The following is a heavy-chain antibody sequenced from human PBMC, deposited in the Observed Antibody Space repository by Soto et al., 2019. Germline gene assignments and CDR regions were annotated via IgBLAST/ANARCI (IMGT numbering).Heavy chain of an antibody. V-gene: IGHV2-5*01. D-gene: IGHD3-16*01. CDR2: IYWNDDK. J-gene: IGHJ6*02. Sequence: TLSLTCTVSGGSISSYYWSWIRQPPGKGLEWLALIYWNDDKRYSPSLKSRLTITKDTSKNEVVLTMTNMDPADTATYYCAQGGGGMDVWGQGTTVTVSS. CDR1: GGSISSYYW. CDR3: AQGGGGMDV.